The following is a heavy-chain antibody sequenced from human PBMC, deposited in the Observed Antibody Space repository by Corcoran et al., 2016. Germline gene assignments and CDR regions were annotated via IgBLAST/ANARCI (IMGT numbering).Heavy chain of an antibody. V-gene: IGHV4-39*07. CDR1: GGSISSSSYY. J-gene: IGHJ6*02. CDR2: IYYSGST. D-gene: IGHD2-8*01. CDR3: ARTKVLDYYYYGMDV. Sequence: QLQLQESGPGLVKPSETLSLTCTVSGGSISSSSYYWGWIRQPPGKGLEWIGSIYYSGSTYYNPSLKSRVTISVDTSKNQFSLKLSSVTAADTAVYYCARTKVLDYYYYGMDVWGQGTTVTVSS.